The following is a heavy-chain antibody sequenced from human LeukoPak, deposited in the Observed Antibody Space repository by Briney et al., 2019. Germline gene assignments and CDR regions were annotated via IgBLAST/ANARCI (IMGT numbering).Heavy chain of an antibody. CDR2: VSKGGGRE. J-gene: IGHJ4*02. V-gene: IGHV3-30*18. Sequence: GGSLRLSWVPSGTTFSDNGMHSVRQAPGKGLQWVAKVSKGGGREFYGGSGKGRVTMFSDNSKNTLYLQLNKLKVEDTAVYYCAQDPFGGWTPRGVEQWGQGTLVTVFS. CDR3: AQDPFGGWTPRGVEQ. D-gene: IGHD6-19*01. CDR1: GTTFSDNG.